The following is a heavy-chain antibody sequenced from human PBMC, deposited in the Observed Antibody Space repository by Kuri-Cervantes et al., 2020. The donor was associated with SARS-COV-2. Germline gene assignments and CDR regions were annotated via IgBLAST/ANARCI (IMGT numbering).Heavy chain of an antibody. Sequence: GGSLRLSCAASGFTFSDHYLDWIRQAPGKGLEWVGRSKNRNNGYTTEYAASVEGRFTISRDVSKHSLYLQMNSLRLEDAAVYYCVRVQCDILTCRYGMDVWGQGTTVTVSS. V-gene: IGHV3-72*01. J-gene: IGHJ6*02. CDR2: SKNRNNGYTT. CDR1: GFTFSDHY. D-gene: IGHD3-9*01. CDR3: VRVQCDILTCRYGMDV.